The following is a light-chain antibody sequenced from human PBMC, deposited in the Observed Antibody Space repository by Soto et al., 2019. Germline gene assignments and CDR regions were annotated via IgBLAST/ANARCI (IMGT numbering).Light chain of an antibody. CDR3: QQYNSYSRT. J-gene: IGKJ1*01. CDR2: AAS. Sequence: DIEMTQSPSVRSASLAERVTITCRASQNINSYLNWCQHKPGQATKLLIYAASTLQSGFPSRFRGSGSGTQFTLTITSLQPEDFATYYCQQYNSYSRTFGQGTKVQ. V-gene: IGKV1-39*01. CDR1: QNINSY.